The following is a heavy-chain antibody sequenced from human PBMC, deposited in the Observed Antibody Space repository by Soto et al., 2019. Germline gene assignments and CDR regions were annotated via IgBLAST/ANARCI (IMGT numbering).Heavy chain of an antibody. CDR2: IIPIFGTA. CDR3: AREYYYGSGSYYFDY. V-gene: IGHV1-69*13. CDR1: GGTFSSYA. J-gene: IGHJ4*02. Sequence: SVKVSCKASGGTFSSYAISWVRQAPGQGLEWMGGIIPIFGTANYAQKFQGRVTITADESTSAAYMELSSLRSEDTAVYYCAREYYYGSGSYYFDYWGQGTLVTVSS. D-gene: IGHD3-10*01.